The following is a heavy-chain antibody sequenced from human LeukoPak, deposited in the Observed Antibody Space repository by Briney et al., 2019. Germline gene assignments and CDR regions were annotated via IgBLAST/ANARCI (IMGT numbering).Heavy chain of an antibody. CDR3: ARTPHYYDSSGYYDGAFDI. V-gene: IGHV4-39*07. D-gene: IGHD3-22*01. J-gene: IGHJ3*02. CDR2: IYYSGST. Sequence: PSETLSLTCTVSGGSISSSSYYWGWIRQPPGKGLEWIGCIYYSGSTYYNPSLKSRVTISVDTSKNQFSLKLSSVTAADTAVYYCARTPHYYDSSGYYDGAFDIWGQGTMVTVS. CDR1: GGSISSSSYY.